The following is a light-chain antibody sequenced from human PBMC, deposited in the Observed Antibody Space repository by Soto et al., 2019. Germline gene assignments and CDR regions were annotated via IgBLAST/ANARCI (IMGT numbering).Light chain of an antibody. J-gene: IGKJ5*01. V-gene: IGKV3-20*01. CDR3: QHYDNSPIT. Sequence: EIVLTQSPGTLSLSPGERATLSCRARQSIHSNYLAWYQQNPGQAPRLLIHGASSRATAIPDRFSGSGSGTDFTLTISRLEPEDFAVYYCQHYDNSPITFGQGTRLEI. CDR2: GAS. CDR1: QSIHSNY.